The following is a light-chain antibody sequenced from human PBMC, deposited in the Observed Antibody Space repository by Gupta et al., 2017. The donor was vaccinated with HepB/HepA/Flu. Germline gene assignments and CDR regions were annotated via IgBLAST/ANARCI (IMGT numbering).Light chain of an antibody. Sequence: DIQMTQSPSSLSASVGDRVTITCQASQDISNYLNWYQKKPGRAPNLLLYDASNLETGVSSRFSGSGSGTHFSLTISSLQPEDIAIYYCQQDYDLPYTFGRGTKLEIK. CDR1: QDISNY. CDR3: QQDYDLPYT. V-gene: IGKV1-33*01. CDR2: DAS. J-gene: IGKJ2*01.